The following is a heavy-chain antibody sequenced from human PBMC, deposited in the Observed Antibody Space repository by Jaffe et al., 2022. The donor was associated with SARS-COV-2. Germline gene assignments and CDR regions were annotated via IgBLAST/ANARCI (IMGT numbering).Heavy chain of an antibody. J-gene: IGHJ4*02. CDR2: IKSKTDGGTT. D-gene: IGHD6-13*01. CDR3: TTELAAAGNPPFDY. V-gene: IGHV3-15*01. CDR1: GFTFSNAW. Sequence: EVQLVESGGGLVKPGGSLRLSCAASGFTFSNAWMSWVRQAPGKGLEWVGRIKSKTDGGTTDYAAPVKGRFTISRDDSKNTLYLQMNSLKTEDTAVYYCTTELAAAGNPPFDYWGQGTLVTVSS.